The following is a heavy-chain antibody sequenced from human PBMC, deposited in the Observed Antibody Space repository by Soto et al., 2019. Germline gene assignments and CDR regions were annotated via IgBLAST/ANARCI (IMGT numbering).Heavy chain of an antibody. J-gene: IGHJ6*02. D-gene: IGHD2-2*01. CDR2: INHSGST. CDR3: ARGTQPDYGMDV. Sequence: SETLSLTCAVYGGSFSGYYWSWIRQPPGKGLEWIGEINHSGSTNYNPSLKSRVTISVDTSKNQFSLKLSSVTAADTAVYYCARGTQPDYGMDVWGQGTTVTV. V-gene: IGHV4-34*01. CDR1: GGSFSGYY.